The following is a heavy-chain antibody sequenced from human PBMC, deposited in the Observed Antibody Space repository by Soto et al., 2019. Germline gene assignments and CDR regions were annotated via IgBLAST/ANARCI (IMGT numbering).Heavy chain of an antibody. Sequence: GGSLRLSCAASGFTFSSYNMNWVRQAPGKGLEWVSYISRSSSSICYADSVKGRFTISRDNAKNSLYLQMNSLRAEDTALYYCAKGFLDDFWSGYSPDAFDIWGQGTMVTVAS. V-gene: IGHV3-21*04. CDR2: ISRSSSSI. CDR3: AKGFLDDFWSGYSPDAFDI. D-gene: IGHD3-3*01. CDR1: GFTFSSYN. J-gene: IGHJ3*02.